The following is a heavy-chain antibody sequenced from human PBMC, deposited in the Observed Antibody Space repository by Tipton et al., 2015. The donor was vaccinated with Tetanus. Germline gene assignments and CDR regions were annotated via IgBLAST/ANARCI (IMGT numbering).Heavy chain of an antibody. D-gene: IGHD3/OR15-3a*01. V-gene: IGHV3-7*01. J-gene: IGHJ6*03. CDR3: ARDRGEDWTNFYYMDV. CDR2: INRDGSDK. Sequence: SLRLSCAASGFTFNTYWMSWARQAPGKGLEWVANINRDGSDKYYVDSVKGRFTISRDEAKNSLYLQMSSLRVGDTAVYYCARDRGEDWTNFYYMDVWGKGATVTVSS. CDR1: GFTFNTYW.